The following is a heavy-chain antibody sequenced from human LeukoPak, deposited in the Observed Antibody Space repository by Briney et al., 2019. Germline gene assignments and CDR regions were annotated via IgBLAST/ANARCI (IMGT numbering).Heavy chain of an antibody. CDR1: GGSISSGSYH. CDR2: IYTSGST. Sequence: ASQTLSLTCTVSGGSISSGSYHWSWIRQPAGKGLEWIGRIYTSGSTNYNPSLKSRVTISVDTSKNQFSLKLSSVTAADTAVYYCATWGTYYDFWSGYSYYFDYWGQGTLVTVSS. CDR3: ATWGTYYDFWSGYSYYFDY. D-gene: IGHD3-3*01. V-gene: IGHV4-61*02. J-gene: IGHJ4*02.